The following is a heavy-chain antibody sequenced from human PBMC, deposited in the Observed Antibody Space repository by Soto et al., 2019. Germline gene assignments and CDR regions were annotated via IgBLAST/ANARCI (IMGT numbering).Heavy chain of an antibody. D-gene: IGHD6-13*01. V-gene: IGHV4-59*01. CDR2: IYYSGST. J-gene: IGHJ6*02. CDR1: GGSISSYY. Sequence: PSETLSLTCTVSGGSISSYYWSWIRQPPGKGLEWIGYIYYSGSTNYNPSLKSRVTISVDTSKNQFSLKLSSVTAADTAVYYCARVRGYSSSWRYYYHYYVMDVWAQG. CDR3: ARVRGYSSSWRYYYHYYVMDV.